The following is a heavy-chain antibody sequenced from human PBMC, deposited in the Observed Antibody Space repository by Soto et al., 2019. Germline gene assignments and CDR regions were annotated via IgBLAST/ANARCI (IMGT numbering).Heavy chain of an antibody. Sequence: PSETLSLTCTVSGGSVSSGSYYWSWIRQPPGKGLEWIGYIYYSGSTNYNPSLKSRVTISVDTSKNQFSLKLSSVTAADTAVYYCARTGYAARGWFDPWGQGTLVTVSS. D-gene: IGHD2-15*01. CDR1: GGSVSSGSYY. J-gene: IGHJ5*02. CDR3: ARTGYAARGWFDP. V-gene: IGHV4-61*01. CDR2: IYYSGST.